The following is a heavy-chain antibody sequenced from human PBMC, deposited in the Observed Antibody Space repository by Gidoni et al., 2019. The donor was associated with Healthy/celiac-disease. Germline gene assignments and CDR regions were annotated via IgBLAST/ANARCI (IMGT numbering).Heavy chain of an antibody. CDR3: ARDAALEMATITGDYYYYGMDV. CDR1: GGSISSGSYY. J-gene: IGHJ6*02. CDR2: IYTSGSP. D-gene: IGHD5-12*01. Sequence: QVQLQESGPGLVKPSQTLSLTCTVSGGSISSGSYYWSWIRQPAGKGLEWIGRIYTSGSPNYNPSLKSRVTISVDTSKNQFSLKLSSVTAADTAVYYCARDAALEMATITGDYYYYGMDVWGQGTTVTVSS. V-gene: IGHV4-61*02.